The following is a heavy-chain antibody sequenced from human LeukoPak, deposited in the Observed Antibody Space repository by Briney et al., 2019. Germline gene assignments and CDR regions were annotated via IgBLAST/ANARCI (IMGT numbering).Heavy chain of an antibody. J-gene: IGHJ5*02. V-gene: IGHV3-33*01. CDR2: VWYDGRNK. CDR1: GYSFKTLG. CDR3: ARDPHAVAGPNWFDP. Sequence: GGSLRLSCVGSGYSFKTLGLHWVRQAPGKGPGWVAVVWYDGRNKDYADSVKGRFTISRDNSQNTLYLQMNSLRAEDTAVYYCARDPHAVAGPNWFDPWGQGTLVTVSS. D-gene: IGHD6-19*01.